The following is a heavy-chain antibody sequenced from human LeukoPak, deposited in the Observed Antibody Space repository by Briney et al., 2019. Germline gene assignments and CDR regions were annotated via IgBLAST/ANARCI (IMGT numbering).Heavy chain of an antibody. J-gene: IGHJ3*02. V-gene: IGHV3-23*01. CDR3: AKDLERWFGELLSPNAFDI. D-gene: IGHD3-10*01. Sequence: GGSLRLSCAASGFTFSSYAMSWVRQAPGKGLEWVSAISGSGGSTYYADSVKGRFTISRDNSKNTLYLQMNSLRAEDTAVYYCAKDLERWFGELLSPNAFDIWGQGTMVTVSS. CDR2: ISGSGGST. CDR1: GFTFSSYA.